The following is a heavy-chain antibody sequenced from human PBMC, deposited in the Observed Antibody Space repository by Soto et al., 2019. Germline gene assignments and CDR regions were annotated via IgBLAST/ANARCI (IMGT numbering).Heavy chain of an antibody. CDR2: IFPLTDIP. V-gene: IGHV1-69*02. CDR1: GGTFRNYP. Sequence: QVQLVQSGTEVKKPGSSVKVSCKASGGTFRNYPINWVRQAPGQGLEWMGSIFPLTDIPDYAQNFQARLTISTDKSTSTAYMELSSLTSDDTVMYFCARGPLVFFTYFESWGQGTLVTVSS. J-gene: IGHJ4*02. CDR3: ARGPLVFFTYFES.